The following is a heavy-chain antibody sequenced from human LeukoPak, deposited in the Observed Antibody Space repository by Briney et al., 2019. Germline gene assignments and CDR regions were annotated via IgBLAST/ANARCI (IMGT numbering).Heavy chain of an antibody. D-gene: IGHD3-16*01. J-gene: IGHJ4*02. Sequence: GGSLRLSCAAYGLTFSNYWMDWVRQAPGKGLEWVANIKQDGSEKNYVDSVKGRFIISRDNAKNSLYLQMNTLRADDTAVYYCARDGFGTGSNWGQGTLVTVSS. CDR2: IKQDGSEK. CDR3: ARDGFGTGSN. CDR1: GLTFSNYW. V-gene: IGHV3-7*03.